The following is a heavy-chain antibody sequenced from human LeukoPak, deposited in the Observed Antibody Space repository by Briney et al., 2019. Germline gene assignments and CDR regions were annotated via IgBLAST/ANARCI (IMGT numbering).Heavy chain of an antibody. CDR1: GYTFTSYY. CDR2: INPSGGST. CDR3: ARDRFTMVRGIIPGY. V-gene: IGHV1-46*01. D-gene: IGHD3-10*01. Sequence: ASVKVSCKASGYTFTSYYIHWVRQAPGQGLEWMGIINPSGGSTSSAQKFQGRVTMTRDTSTSTVYMELSSLRSEDTAVYYCARDRFTMVRGIIPGYWGQGTLVTVSS. J-gene: IGHJ4*02.